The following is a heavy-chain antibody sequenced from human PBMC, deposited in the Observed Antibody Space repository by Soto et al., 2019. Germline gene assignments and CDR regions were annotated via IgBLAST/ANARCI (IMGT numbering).Heavy chain of an antibody. Sequence: PSETLSLTCAVSGGFLSHHYWSWIRQSPGKGLEWIGEIHPSGTTDYNPSLWSRVTMSLDTSKNQFSLNLISVTAADTSVYYCARGRDEYKLGNVWGPGTTVTVSS. V-gene: IGHV4-34*01. CDR2: IHPSGTT. CDR1: GGFLSHHY. J-gene: IGHJ6*02. CDR3: ARGRDEYKLGNV. D-gene: IGHD7-27*01.